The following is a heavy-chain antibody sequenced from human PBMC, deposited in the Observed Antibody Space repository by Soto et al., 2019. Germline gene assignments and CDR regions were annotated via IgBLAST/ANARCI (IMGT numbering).Heavy chain of an antibody. CDR2: IDPSDSYT. D-gene: IGHD6-19*01. Sequence: GESLKISCKGSGYSFTSYWIGWVRQMPGKGLEWMGRIDPSDSYTNYSPSFQGHVTISADKSISTAYLQWSSLKASDTAMYYCARHPIAVAGRGQAPYGMDVWGQGTTVTVSS. J-gene: IGHJ6*02. CDR3: ARHPIAVAGRGQAPYGMDV. V-gene: IGHV5-10-1*01. CDR1: GYSFTSYW.